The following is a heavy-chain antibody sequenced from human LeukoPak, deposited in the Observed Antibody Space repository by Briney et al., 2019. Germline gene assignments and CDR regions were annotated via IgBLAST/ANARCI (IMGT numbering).Heavy chain of an antibody. D-gene: IGHD2-2*01. Sequence: SVKVSCKASGGTFSSYAISWVRQSPGQELEWMGVIIPIFGTANYAQKFQGRVTITADKSTRTAYMELSSLRSEDTAVYYCARDQGRYCSSTSCFDSWGQGTLVTVSS. CDR2: IIPIFGTA. V-gene: IGHV1-69*06. CDR1: GGTFSSYA. J-gene: IGHJ4*02. CDR3: ARDQGRYCSSTSCFDS.